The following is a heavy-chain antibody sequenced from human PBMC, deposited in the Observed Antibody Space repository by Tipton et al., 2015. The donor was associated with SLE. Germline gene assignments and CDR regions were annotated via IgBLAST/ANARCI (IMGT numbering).Heavy chain of an antibody. CDR1: GGSFSGYY. D-gene: IGHD3-10*01. Sequence: TLSLTCAVYGGSFSGYYWSWIRQPPGKGLEWIGEINHSGSTNYNPSLKSRVTISVDTSKNQFSLKLSSVTAADTAVYYCASVYGSHYYYGMDVWGQGTTVTVSS. J-gene: IGHJ6*02. CDR3: ASVYGSHYYYGMDV. CDR2: INHSGST. V-gene: IGHV4-34*01.